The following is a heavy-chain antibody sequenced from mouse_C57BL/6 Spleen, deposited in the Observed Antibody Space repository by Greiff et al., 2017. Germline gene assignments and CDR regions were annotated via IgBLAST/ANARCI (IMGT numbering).Heavy chain of an antibody. CDR2: ISYDGSN. V-gene: IGHV3-6*01. CDR3: AREGTYYARDY. CDR1: GYSITSGYY. J-gene: IGHJ4*01. Sequence: EVKLMESGPGLVKPSQSLSLTCSVTGYSITSGYYWNWIRQFPGNKLEWMGYISYDGSNNYNPSLKNRISITRDTSKNQFFLKLNSVTTEDTATYYCAREGTYYARDYWGQGTSVTVSS.